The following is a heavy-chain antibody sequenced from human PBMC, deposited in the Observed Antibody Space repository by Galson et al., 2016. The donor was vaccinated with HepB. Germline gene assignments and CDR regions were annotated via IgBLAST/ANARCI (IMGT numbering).Heavy chain of an antibody. CDR3: VRGRPAFPGMDV. CDR1: GFTFSIYW. V-gene: IGHV3-74*01. Sequence: SLRLSCAASGFTFSIYWMHWVRQAPGKGLVWVSRIDLDGRTINYADSVKGRFTISRDNAKNTLYLEMNSLRAEDTAVYYCVRGRPAFPGMDVWGQGTTVTVS. CDR2: IDLDGRTI. D-gene: IGHD2-21*01. J-gene: IGHJ6*02.